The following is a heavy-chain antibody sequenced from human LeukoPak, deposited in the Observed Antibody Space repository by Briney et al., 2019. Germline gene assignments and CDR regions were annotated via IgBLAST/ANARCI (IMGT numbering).Heavy chain of an antibody. V-gene: IGHV3-21*01. CDR3: ATQGTN. D-gene: IGHD1-14*01. CDR1: GFTFSSYS. J-gene: IGHJ4*02. CDR2: ISSTSTYI. Sequence: GGSLRLSCAASGFTFSSYSMNWARQAPGKGLEWDSSISSTSTYIFYADSVKGRFTISRDNAKNSLYLQMDSLRAEDTAVYFCATQGTNWGQGTLVTVSS.